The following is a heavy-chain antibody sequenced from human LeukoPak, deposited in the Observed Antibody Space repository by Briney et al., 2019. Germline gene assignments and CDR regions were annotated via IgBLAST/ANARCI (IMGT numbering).Heavy chain of an antibody. CDR2: IYSGGST. D-gene: IGHD1-26*01. Sequence: GGSLRLSCAASGFTVSSNYMSWVRQAPGKGLEWVSVIYSGGSTYYADSVKGRFTISRDNSKNTLYLQMNSLRAEDTAVYYCARGPVGATGAYFDYWGQGTLVTVSS. CDR3: ARGPVGATGAYFDY. J-gene: IGHJ4*02. CDR1: GFTVSSNY. V-gene: IGHV3-66*01.